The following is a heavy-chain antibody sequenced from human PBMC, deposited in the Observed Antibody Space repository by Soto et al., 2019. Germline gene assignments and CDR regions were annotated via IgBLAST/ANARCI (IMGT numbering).Heavy chain of an antibody. CDR3: ARFSSSSRGDYYYYGMDV. D-gene: IGHD6-6*01. Sequence: SETLSLTCTVSGGSISSYYWSWIRQPPGKGLEWIGYIYYSGSTNYNPSLKSRVTISVDTSKNQFSLKLSSVTAADTAVYYCARFSSSSRGDYYYYGMDVWGQGTTVTVSS. J-gene: IGHJ6*02. V-gene: IGHV4-59*01. CDR2: IYYSGST. CDR1: GGSISSYY.